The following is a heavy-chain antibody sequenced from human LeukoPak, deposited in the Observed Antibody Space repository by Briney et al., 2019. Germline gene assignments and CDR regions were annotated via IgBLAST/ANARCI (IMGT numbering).Heavy chain of an antibody. CDR2: ISSSGSTI. D-gene: IGHD4-17*01. CDR3: ARSTGNDYGDYMGIYYYGMDV. Sequence: GGSLRLSCAASGFTFSDYYMSWIRQAPGKGLEWVSYISSSGSTIYYADSVKGRFTISRDNAKNSLYLQMNSLRAEDTAVYYCARSTGNDYGDYMGIYYYGMDVWGQGTTVTVSS. CDR1: GFTFSDYY. V-gene: IGHV3-11*01. J-gene: IGHJ6*02.